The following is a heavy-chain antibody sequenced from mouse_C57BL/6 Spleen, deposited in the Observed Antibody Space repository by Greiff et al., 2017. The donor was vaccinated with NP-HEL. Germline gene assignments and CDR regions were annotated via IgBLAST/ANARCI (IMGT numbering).Heavy chain of an antibody. CDR1: GFTFSDYG. Sequence: EVKLEESGGGLVKPGGSLKLSCAASGFTFSDYGMHWVRQAPEKGLEWVAYISSGSSTIYYADTVKGRFTISRDNAKNTLFLQMTSLRSEDTAMYYCARKDYGSSWAMDDWGQGTSVTVSS. CDR3: ARKDYGSSWAMDD. V-gene: IGHV5-17*01. D-gene: IGHD1-1*01. J-gene: IGHJ4*01. CDR2: ISSGSSTI.